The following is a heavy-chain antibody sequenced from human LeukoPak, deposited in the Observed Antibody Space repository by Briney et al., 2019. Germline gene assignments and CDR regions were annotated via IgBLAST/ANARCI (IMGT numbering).Heavy chain of an antibody. CDR3: ATELRWKDH. Sequence: WASVKVSCKASGYTFTNYDNNWVRQATGQGLEWMGYMKPNSGNTGYAQKFQGRVTMTRDTSISTAYMELSSLTSEDTAVYYCATELRWKDHWGQGTLVTVSS. D-gene: IGHD4-23*01. J-gene: IGHJ4*02. CDR2: MKPNSGNT. V-gene: IGHV1-8*01. CDR1: GYTFTNYD.